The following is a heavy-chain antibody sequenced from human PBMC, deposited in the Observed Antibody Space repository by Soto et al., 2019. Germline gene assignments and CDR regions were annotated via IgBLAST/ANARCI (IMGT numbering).Heavy chain of an antibody. CDR1: GFTFSSYA. CDR2: ISGSGGST. V-gene: IGHV3-23*01. Sequence: EVQLLESGGGLVQPGGSLRLSCAASGFTFSSYAMSWVRQAPGKGREWVAAISGSGGSTYDADSVKGRFTIARDNSKNTLYLQMNSLRAEDTAVYYGAKEGQFDPWGQGTLVTVAS. CDR3: AKEGQFDP. J-gene: IGHJ5*02.